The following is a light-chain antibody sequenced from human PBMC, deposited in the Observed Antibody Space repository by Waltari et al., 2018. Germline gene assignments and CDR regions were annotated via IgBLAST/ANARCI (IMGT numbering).Light chain of an antibody. CDR3: QQSFITPLT. CDR1: QSINSH. CDR2: AAS. Sequence: DVQMTQSPSSLSAFVGDRFTITCRASQSINSHLNWYQQKPGKAPNLLIYAASSVQTGVPSRFSGSGSGTDFTLTISSLQPEDFATYYCQQSFITPLTFGGGTKVEI. V-gene: IGKV1-39*01. J-gene: IGKJ4*01.